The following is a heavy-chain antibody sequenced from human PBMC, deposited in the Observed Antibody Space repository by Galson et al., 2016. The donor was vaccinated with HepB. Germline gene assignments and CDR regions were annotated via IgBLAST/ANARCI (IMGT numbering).Heavy chain of an antibody. V-gene: IGHV3-30-3*01. CDR2: TDGTNK. J-gene: IGHJ4*02. CDR3: ATDPIVGVPDYFDY. CDR1: GFTFSNYA. Sequence: SLRLSCAVSGFTFSNYAMHWVRQAPGKGLEWVAVTDGTNKYYADSMKGRFTISRDDSKSTLYLQMDRLRAEDTAVYYYATDPIVGVPDYFDYWGQGTLVTVSS. D-gene: IGHD1-26*01.